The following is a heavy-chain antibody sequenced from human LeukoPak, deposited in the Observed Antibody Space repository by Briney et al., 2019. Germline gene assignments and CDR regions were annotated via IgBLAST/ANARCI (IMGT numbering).Heavy chain of an antibody. Sequence: SVKVPCKASGGTFSSYANSWVRQPPGQGLEWMGGIIPIFGTANNEKKFQGRVTITADESTSTAYMELSSLRSEDTAVYYCARGPRGYYYYYYMDVWGKGTTVTISS. CDR2: IIPIFGTA. V-gene: IGHV1-69*13. CDR3: ARGPRGYYYYYYMDV. CDR1: GGTFSSYA. J-gene: IGHJ6*03. D-gene: IGHD7-27*01.